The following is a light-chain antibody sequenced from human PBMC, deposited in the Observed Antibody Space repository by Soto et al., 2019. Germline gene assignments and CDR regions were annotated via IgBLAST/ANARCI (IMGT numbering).Light chain of an antibody. CDR3: SSYTSSSTLYV. CDR1: SSDVGGYNY. Sequence: QSVLIQPASVSGSPGQSITISCTGTSSDVGGYNYVSWYQQHPGKAPKLMIYEVSNRPSGVSNRFSGSKSGNTASLTISGLPAEDEADYYCSSYTSSSTLYVFGTGTKVTVL. J-gene: IGLJ1*01. V-gene: IGLV2-14*01. CDR2: EVS.